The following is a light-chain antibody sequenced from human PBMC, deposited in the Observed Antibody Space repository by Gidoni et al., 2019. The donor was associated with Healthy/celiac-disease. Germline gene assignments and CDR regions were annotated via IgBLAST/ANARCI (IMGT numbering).Light chain of an antibody. Sequence: QSVLTQPPSVSGAPGQGVTISCTGSSSNIGAGYDVHWYQQLPGTAPKLLIYCNSNRPSGVPDRFSGSKSGTSASLAITGLQAEDEADYYCQSYDSSLRIVFGGGTKLTVL. V-gene: IGLV1-40*01. CDR3: QSYDSSLRIV. J-gene: IGLJ2*01. CDR1: SSNIGAGYD. CDR2: CNS.